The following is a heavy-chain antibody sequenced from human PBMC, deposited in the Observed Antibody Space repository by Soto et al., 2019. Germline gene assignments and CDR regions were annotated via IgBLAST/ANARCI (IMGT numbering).Heavy chain of an antibody. V-gene: IGHV3-23*01. CDR3: AKVKVGATIRDAFDI. CDR1: GFTFSSYA. J-gene: IGHJ3*02. CDR2: ISGSGGST. Sequence: GGSLRLSCAASGFTFSSYAMSWVRQAPGKGLEWVSAISGSGGSTYYADSVKGRSTISRDNSKNTLYLQMNSLRAEDTAVYYCAKVKVGATIRDAFDIWGQGTMVTVSS. D-gene: IGHD1-26*01.